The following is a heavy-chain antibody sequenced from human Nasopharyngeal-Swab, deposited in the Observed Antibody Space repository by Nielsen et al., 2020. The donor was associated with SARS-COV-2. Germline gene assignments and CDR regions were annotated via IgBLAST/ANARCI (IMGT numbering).Heavy chain of an antibody. J-gene: IGHJ6*02. D-gene: IGHD3-9*01. Sequence: ASVKVSCKASGYTFTSYYMHWVRQAPGQGLEWMGIINPSGGSTSYAQKFQGRVTMTRDTSTSTVYMELSSLRSEDTAVYYCARMLRYFDWLSKYGMDVWGQGTTFTVSS. CDR2: INPSGGST. V-gene: IGHV1-46*01. CDR3: ARMLRYFDWLSKYGMDV. CDR1: GYTFTSYY.